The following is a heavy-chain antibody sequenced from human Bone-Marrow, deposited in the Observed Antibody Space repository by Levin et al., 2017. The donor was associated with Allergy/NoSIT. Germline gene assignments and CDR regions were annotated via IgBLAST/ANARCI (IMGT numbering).Heavy chain of an antibody. CDR3: ARDGDVVVPTATRGAFDI. CDR1: GGSISSDEYF. J-gene: IGHJ3*02. D-gene: IGHD2-2*01. CDR2: IYSRGST. Sequence: SQTLSLTCTVSGGSISSDEYFWNWIRQPAGKELEWIGRIYSRGSTNYNPSLESRVTISRDTSKNQFSLKMTSVTAADTAVYYCARDGDVVVPTATRGAFDIWGQGTMVTVSP. V-gene: IGHV4-61*02.